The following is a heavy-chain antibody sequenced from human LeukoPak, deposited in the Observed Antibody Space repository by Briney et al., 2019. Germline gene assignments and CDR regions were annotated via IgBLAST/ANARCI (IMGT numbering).Heavy chain of an antibody. D-gene: IGHD2-15*01. CDR2: ISGSGGST. Sequence: AGGSLRLSCAASGFTFSSYAMSWVRQAPGKGLEWVSAISGSGGSTYYADSVKGRFTISRDNSRNTLYLQMNSLRAEDTAVYYCAKDAAPVLSYYYYGMDVWGQGTTVTVSS. J-gene: IGHJ6*02. CDR1: GFTFSSYA. CDR3: AKDAAPVLSYYYYGMDV. V-gene: IGHV3-23*01.